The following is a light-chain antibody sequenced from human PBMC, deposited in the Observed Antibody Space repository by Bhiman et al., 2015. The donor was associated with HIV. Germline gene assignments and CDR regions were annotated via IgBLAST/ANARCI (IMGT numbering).Light chain of an antibody. J-gene: IGLJ2*01. V-gene: IGLV3-21*01. CDR3: QAWDSSTVV. CDR1: NIGSQS. CDR2: YDS. Sequence: SYELTQSPSVSVAPGGTARIACGGNNIGSQSVHWYQQKPGQAPLLVIYYDSDRPSGIPERFSGSNSGNTATLTISRVEAGDEADYYCQAWDSSTVVFGGGTKLTVL.